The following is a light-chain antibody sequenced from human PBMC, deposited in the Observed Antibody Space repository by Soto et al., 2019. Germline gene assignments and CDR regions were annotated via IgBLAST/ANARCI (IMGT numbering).Light chain of an antibody. Sequence: PGERAALSCRASHSVSSKFLAWYQQKPGQAPRLLIYAAPNRATGIPDRFSGSGSGTDFTLTISRLEPEDFAVYYCQQSGSSPPTFGQGTKVDIK. V-gene: IGKV3-20*01. J-gene: IGKJ1*01. CDR3: QQSGSSPPT. CDR2: AAP. CDR1: HSVSSKF.